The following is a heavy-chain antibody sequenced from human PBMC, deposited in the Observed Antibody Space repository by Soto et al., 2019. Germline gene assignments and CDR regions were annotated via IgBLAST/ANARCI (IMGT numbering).Heavy chain of an antibody. Sequence: SGPTLVNPTQTLTLTCTFSGFSLSTSGMCVSWIRQPPGKALEWLARIDWDDDKYYSTSLKTRLTISKDTSKNQVVLTMTNMDPVDTATYYCARERSSSSHFDYWGQGTLVTVSS. V-gene: IGHV2-70*11. CDR3: ARERSSSSHFDY. J-gene: IGHJ4*02. D-gene: IGHD6-6*01. CDR1: GFSLSTSGMC. CDR2: IDWDDDK.